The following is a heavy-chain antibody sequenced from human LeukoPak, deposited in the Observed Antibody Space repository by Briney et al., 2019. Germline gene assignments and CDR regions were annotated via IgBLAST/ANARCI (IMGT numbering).Heavy chain of an antibody. J-gene: IGHJ4*02. CDR1: GFTFSSYS. CDR2: ISSSSSTI. CDR3: ASGRLFVKGSGYWAGDY. Sequence: GGSLRLSCAASGFTFSSYSMNWVRQAPGKGLDWVSYISSSSSTIYYADSVKGRFTISRDNAKNSLYLQMNSLRAEDTAVYYCASGRLFVKGSGYWAGDYWGQGTLVTVSS. D-gene: IGHD3-22*01. V-gene: IGHV3-48*01.